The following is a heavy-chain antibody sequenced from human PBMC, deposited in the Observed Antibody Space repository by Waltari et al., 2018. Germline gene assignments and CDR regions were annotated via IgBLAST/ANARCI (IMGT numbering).Heavy chain of an antibody. V-gene: IGHV1-2*06. CDR3: VRGSGGYSWFDP. J-gene: IGHJ5*02. CDR1: GYIFTDYY. D-gene: IGHD3-10*01. CDR2: FNPDSGGT. Sequence: QVQLVQSGAAVKKPGASVKVSCTASGYIFTDYYIHWVRQAPGRGLAWVGRFNPDSGGTNYAQKFQGRVTMTTDTSITTAYMELSRLTSDDTALYYCVRGSGGYSWFDPWGQGTLLTVSS.